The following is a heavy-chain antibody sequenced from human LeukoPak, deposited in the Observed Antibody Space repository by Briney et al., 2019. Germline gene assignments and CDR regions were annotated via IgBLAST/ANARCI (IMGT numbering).Heavy chain of an antibody. J-gene: IGHJ4*02. Sequence: GGPLRLSCSASGFNFNYFAMSWVRQAPGKRLEWVSTIGDSGSGGSYADSVRGRFTISRDNSKNMVYLQMHSLRVDDSAVYYCSRIKYGGNSGYHFDYWGQGTLVTVSS. CDR1: GFNFNYFA. CDR3: SRIKYGGNSGYHFDY. CDR2: IGDSGSGG. V-gene: IGHV3-23*01. D-gene: IGHD4-23*01.